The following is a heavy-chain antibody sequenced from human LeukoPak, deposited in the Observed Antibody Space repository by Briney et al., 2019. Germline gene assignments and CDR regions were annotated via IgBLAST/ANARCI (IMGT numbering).Heavy chain of an antibody. J-gene: IGHJ4*02. CDR2: ISTSASTI. CDR3: VRVTRSTGNYFDY. CDR1: GFSFNDYY. V-gene: IGHV3-11*01. D-gene: IGHD1-14*01. Sequence: GGSLRLSCAASGFSFNDYYMIWIRQAPGKGLEWVSYISTSASTIYYADSVKGRFTISRDNAKNSLYLQMNSLRAEDTAVYYCVRVTRSTGNYFDYWGQGTLVTVSS.